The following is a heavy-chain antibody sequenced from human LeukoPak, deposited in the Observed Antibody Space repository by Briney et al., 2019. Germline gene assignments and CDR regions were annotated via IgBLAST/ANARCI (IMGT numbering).Heavy chain of an antibody. CDR2: IIGGGGST. CDR3: AKGGGYEAQYYYYYLDV. Sequence: GSLRLSCAASGFPFSSHGMSWVRQAPGKGLEWVSGIIGGGGSTYYADSVKGRFTISRDNSKNTLYLQMKSLRAEDTAVYYCAKGGGYEAQYYYYYLDVWGKGTTVTISS. D-gene: IGHD5-12*01. V-gene: IGHV3-23*01. CDR1: GFPFSSHG. J-gene: IGHJ6*03.